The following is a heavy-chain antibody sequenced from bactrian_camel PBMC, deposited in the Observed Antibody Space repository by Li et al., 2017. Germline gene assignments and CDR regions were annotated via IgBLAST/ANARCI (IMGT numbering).Heavy chain of an antibody. J-gene: IGHJ4*01. Sequence: HVQLVESGGGSVQAGESLRLSCVASEYTYRCSCMAWFRQAPGKEREAVAVICSNGGYTYYTDSVKGRFTISQDNADDTLYLQMNSLKPEDTAMYYCAGLGDSRYSCGPARSRFTYWGQGTQVTVS. D-gene: IGHD1*01. V-gene: IGHV3S6*01. CDR2: ICSNGGYT. CDR3: AGLGDSRYSCGPARSRFTY. CDR1: EYTYRCSC.